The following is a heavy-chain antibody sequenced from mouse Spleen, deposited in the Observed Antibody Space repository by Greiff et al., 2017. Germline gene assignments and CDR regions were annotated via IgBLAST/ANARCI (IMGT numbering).Heavy chain of an antibody. J-gene: IGHJ4*01. Sequence: QVQLKQPGAELVKPGASVKVSCKASGYTFTSYWMHWVKQRPGQGLEWIGRIHPSDSDTNYNQKFKGKATLTVDKSSSTAYMQLSSLTSEDSAVYYCAIEGGYYAMDYWGQGTSVTVSS. CDR1: GYTFTSYW. CDR3: AIEGGYYAMDY. CDR2: IHPSDSDT. V-gene: IGHV1-74*01.